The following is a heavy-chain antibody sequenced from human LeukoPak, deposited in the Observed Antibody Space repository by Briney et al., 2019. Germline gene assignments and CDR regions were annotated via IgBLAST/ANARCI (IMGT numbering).Heavy chain of an antibody. CDR3: ARSPDGYRYTYFDY. D-gene: IGHD5-18*01. J-gene: IGHJ4*02. CDR1: GGSLSSYY. V-gene: IGHV4-59*01. Sequence: SETLSLTCTVSGGSLSSYYWSWIRQPPGKGLEWIGYIYYSGSFNYNPSLKSRVTISADTSKKQFSMKLSSVTAADTAVYYCARSPDGYRYTYFDYWGQGTLVTVSS. CDR2: IYYSGSF.